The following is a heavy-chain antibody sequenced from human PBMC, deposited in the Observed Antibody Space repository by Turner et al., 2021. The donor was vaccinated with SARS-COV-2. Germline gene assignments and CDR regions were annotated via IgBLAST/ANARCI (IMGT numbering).Heavy chain of an antibody. J-gene: IGHJ4*02. CDR3: AKAWRIVVLIHFDY. Sequence: EVQLLESGGGLVQPGGSLGLSCAASGSTFSSYAMSWVRQAPGKGLEWVSGISGSGGSTYYADSVKGRFTISRDNSKNTLYLQMNSLRAEDTAVYYCAKAWRIVVLIHFDYWGQGTLVTVSS. CDR1: GSTFSSYA. V-gene: IGHV3-23*01. CDR2: ISGSGGST. D-gene: IGHD3-22*01.